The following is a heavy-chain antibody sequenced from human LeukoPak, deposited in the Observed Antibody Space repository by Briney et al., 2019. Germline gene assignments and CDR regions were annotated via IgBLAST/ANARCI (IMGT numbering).Heavy chain of an antibody. D-gene: IGHD6-25*01. Sequence: PSETLSLTCTVSGHSIINTYYWGWIRQFPGKGLEWIGSIHHSGNRFESGSTHCSASLRSRDTVSADTSKNQFSLTLRSVTAANTAVYFCARNASSGFLDDWGRGTLVTVSS. J-gene: IGHJ1*01. CDR3: ARNASSGFLDD. V-gene: IGHV4-28*01. CDR1: GHSIINTYY. CDR2: IHHSGNRFESGST.